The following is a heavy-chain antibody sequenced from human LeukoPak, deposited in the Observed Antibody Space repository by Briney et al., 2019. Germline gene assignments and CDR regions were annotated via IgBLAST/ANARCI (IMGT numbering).Heavy chain of an antibody. D-gene: IGHD3/OR15-3a*01. J-gene: IGHJ4*02. CDR1: GFTFSSYW. CDR3: ATDKDWTYLDY. CDR2: IKQDGSEK. V-gene: IGHV3-7*01. Sequence: GGSLRLSCAASGFTFSSYWMSWVRQAPGKGLEWVANIKQDGSEKYYVDSVKGRFTISRDSSKNSLYLQMNSLRAEDTAVYYCATDKDWTYLDYWGQGTLVTVSS.